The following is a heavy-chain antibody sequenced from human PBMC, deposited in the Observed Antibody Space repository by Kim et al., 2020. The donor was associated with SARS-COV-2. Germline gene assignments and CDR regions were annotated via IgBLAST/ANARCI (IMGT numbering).Heavy chain of an antibody. Sequence: SETLSLTCTVSGGSISSYYWSWIRQPPGKGLEWIGYIYYSGSTNYNPSLKSRVTISVDTSKHQFSLKLSSVTAAYTAVYYCARLVNNWFDPWGQGTLVTVSS. CDR2: IYYSGST. CDR3: ARLVNNWFDP. D-gene: IGHD3-9*01. CDR1: GGSISSYY. J-gene: IGHJ5*02. V-gene: IGHV4-59*13.